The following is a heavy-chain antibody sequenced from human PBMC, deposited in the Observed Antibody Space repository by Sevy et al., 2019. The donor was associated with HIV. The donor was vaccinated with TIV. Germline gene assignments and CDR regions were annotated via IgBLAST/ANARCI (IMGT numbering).Heavy chain of an antibody. D-gene: IGHD1-1*01. CDR3: TRHNKTSNWYFDV. CDR1: GFTFSDSA. CDR2: IRNKANNYAT. Sequence: GGSLRLSCAASGFTFSDSAMHWVRQASGKGLEWVGRIRNKANNYATAYAASVKGRFTISRDDSKNTAYRKMNSLKTADTAVYYCTRHNKTSNWYFDVWGRGTLVTVSS. J-gene: IGHJ2*01. V-gene: IGHV3-73*01.